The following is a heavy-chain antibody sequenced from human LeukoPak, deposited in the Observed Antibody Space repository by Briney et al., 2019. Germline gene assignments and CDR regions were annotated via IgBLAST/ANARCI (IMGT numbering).Heavy chain of an antibody. Sequence: PGGSLRLSCAASGFTVSSNYMKCARQAPGKGLEWVSGITGSGDYTYYIDSVQGRFTISRDNSKNMLFLQMNSLRAEDTAVYYCAMGVMAARLYYFDYWGRGILVTVSS. V-gene: IGHV3-23*01. CDR1: GFTVSSNY. D-gene: IGHD2-21*01. CDR3: AMGVMAARLYYFDY. CDR2: ITGSGDYT. J-gene: IGHJ4*02.